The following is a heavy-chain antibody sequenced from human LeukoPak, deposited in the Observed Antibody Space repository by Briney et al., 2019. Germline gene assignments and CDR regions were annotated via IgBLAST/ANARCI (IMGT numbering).Heavy chain of an antibody. CDR2: VDYSGRT. V-gene: IGHV4-39*01. D-gene: IGHD3-10*01. Sequence: SETLSLTCTVSGGSIFNSDYFWGWIRQPPGKGLEWIGNVDYSGRTHYNPSLMGRVTVSGDNSKNQFSLKLRSVTAADTAVYYCARLDASSAHFSGSFPDYWGQGTLVTVSP. CDR3: ARLDASSAHFSGSFPDY. J-gene: IGHJ4*02. CDR1: GGSIFNSDYF.